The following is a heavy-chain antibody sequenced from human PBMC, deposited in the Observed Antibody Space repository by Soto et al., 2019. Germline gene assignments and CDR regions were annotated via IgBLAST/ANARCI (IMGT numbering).Heavy chain of an antibody. Sequence: ASVKVSCKASGFTFTSSAVQWVRQARGQRLEWIGWIVVGSGNTNYAQKFQERVTITRDMSTSTAYMELSSLRSEDTAVYYCAASSNYCGGDCYSPFLNYGMDVWGQGTTVTVPS. CDR1: GFTFTSSA. CDR2: IVVGSGNT. CDR3: AASSNYCGGDCYSPFLNYGMDV. J-gene: IGHJ6*02. D-gene: IGHD2-21*02. V-gene: IGHV1-58*01.